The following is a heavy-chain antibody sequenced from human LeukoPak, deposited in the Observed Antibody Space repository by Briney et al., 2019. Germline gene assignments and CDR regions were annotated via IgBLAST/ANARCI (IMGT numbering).Heavy chain of an antibody. CDR3: ARHGTISSESYFDY. V-gene: IGHV4-59*08. Sequence: PSETLSLTCSVSGGSVSSYYWSWIRQSPGKGLEWIGYIHNSGRTNYNPSLTSRVTGFVDTSKNQVSLRLSSVIAADTAVYYCARHGTISSESYFDYWGQGALVTVSS. CDR1: GGSVSSYY. J-gene: IGHJ4*02. D-gene: IGHD1-14*01. CDR2: IHNSGRT.